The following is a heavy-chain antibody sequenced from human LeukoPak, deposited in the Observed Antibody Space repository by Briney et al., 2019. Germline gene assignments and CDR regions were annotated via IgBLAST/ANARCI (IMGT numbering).Heavy chain of an antibody. V-gene: IGHV3-30-3*01. Sequence: GGSLRLSCAASGFIFSNYAMHWVRQAPGKGLEWVAFILYDGNNKYYADSVKGRFTISRDNSKNTLYLQMNSLRAEDTAIYYCARGYGDSRGGFDYWGQGTLVTVSS. J-gene: IGHJ4*02. CDR2: ILYDGNNK. CDR1: GFIFSNYA. D-gene: IGHD4-17*01. CDR3: ARGYGDSRGGFDY.